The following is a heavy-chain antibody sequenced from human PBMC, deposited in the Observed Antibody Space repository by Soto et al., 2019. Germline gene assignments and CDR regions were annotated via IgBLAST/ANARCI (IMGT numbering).Heavy chain of an antibody. J-gene: IGHJ4*02. D-gene: IGHD1-26*01. CDR1: GFTFSGSA. CDR3: TRGDWWELHTMDY. CDR2: IRSKANSYAT. V-gene: IGHV3-73*01. Sequence: PGGSLRLSCEASGFTFSGSAMHWVRQASGKGLEWVGRIRSKANSYATAYAASVKGRFTISRDDSKNTAYLQMNSLKTEDTAVYFCTRGDWWELHTMDYWGQGTLVTVYS.